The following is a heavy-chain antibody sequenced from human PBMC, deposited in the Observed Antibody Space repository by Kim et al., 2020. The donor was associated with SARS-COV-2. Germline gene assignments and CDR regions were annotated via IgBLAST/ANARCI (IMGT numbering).Heavy chain of an antibody. V-gene: IGHV3-15*01. Sequence: GGSLRLSCVASGFTFTDAWMNWVRQAPGKGLEWVGHIKTKTDGGTTEYAAPVKDRFTISRDDSKHTVYLQMNSLKAEDTAVYYCAAYGGHDYWGQGTLVTVSS. CDR1: GFTFTDAW. CDR2: IKTKTDGGTT. D-gene: IGHD4-17*01. J-gene: IGHJ4*02. CDR3: AAYGGHDY.